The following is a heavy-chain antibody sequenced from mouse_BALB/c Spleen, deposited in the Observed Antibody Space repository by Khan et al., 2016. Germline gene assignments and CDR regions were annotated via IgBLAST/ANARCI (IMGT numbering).Heavy chain of an antibody. CDR1: GYSFTGYY. Sequence: LVKTGASVKISCKAAGYSFTGYYMHWVKQSHGKSLEWLGYISCYNGATNYNQKFKGKATFTVDTSSSTAYMQFNSLTSEDSAVYYSARGDYDGCYAMDYWGQGTSVTVSS. CDR3: ARGDYDGCYAMDY. D-gene: IGHD2-4*01. CDR2: ISCYNGAT. V-gene: IGHV1S34*01. J-gene: IGHJ4*01.